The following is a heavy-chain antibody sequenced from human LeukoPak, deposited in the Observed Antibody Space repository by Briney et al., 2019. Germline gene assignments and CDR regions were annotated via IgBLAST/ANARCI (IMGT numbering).Heavy chain of an antibody. D-gene: IGHD3-10*01. CDR3: ARARLMVRGVIRPNWFDP. J-gene: IGHJ5*02. Sequence: SETLSLTCTVSGDSISGSNYYWSWIRQPPGKGLEWIGEINHSGSTNYNPSLKSRVTISVDTSKNQFSLKLSSVTAADTAVYYCARARLMVRGVIRPNWFDPWGQGTLVTASS. CDR1: GDSISGSNYY. V-gene: IGHV4-39*07. CDR2: INHSGST.